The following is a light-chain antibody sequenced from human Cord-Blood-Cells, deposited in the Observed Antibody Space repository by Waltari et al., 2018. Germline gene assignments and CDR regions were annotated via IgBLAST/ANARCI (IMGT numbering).Light chain of an antibody. CDR2: YKSDSDK. V-gene: IGLV5-45*02. Sequence: QAVLTQPSSLSASPGASASLTCTLRSGINVGTYRIYWYQQKSGSPPQYLLRYKSDSDKQQGSGVPSSFSGSKDASANAGIFLISGLQSEDEADYYCMIWHSSASVFGGGTKLTVL. CDR3: MIWHSSASV. J-gene: IGLJ2*01. CDR1: SGINVGTYR.